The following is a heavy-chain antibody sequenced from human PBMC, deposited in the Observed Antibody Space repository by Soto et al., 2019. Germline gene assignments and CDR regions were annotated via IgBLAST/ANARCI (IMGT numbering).Heavy chain of an antibody. D-gene: IGHD1-20*01. Sequence: PSETLSLTXAVYGGSLSGHYWSWLRQPPGKGLEWIGEINHLGSTDYNPSLRSRVTISVDRSKNQFSLRLTSVTAADTAVYYCASPQYNWNNPFVYWGQGTLVTVS. V-gene: IGHV4-34*01. CDR1: GGSLSGHY. CDR2: INHLGST. CDR3: ASPQYNWNNPFVY. J-gene: IGHJ4*02.